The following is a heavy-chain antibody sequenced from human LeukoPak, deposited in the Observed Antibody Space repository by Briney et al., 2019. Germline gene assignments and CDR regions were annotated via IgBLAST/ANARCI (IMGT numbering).Heavy chain of an antibody. CDR3: ARELKRLWWYYGMDV. J-gene: IGHJ6*02. CDR2: IYYSGST. V-gene: IGHV4-30-4*01. D-gene: IGHD4/OR15-4a*01. Sequence: SETLSLTCTVSGGSISSGDYYWSWIRQPPGKGLEWIGYIYYSGSTYYNPSLKSRVTISVDTSRNQFSLKLSSVTAADTAVYYCARELKRLWWYYGMDVWGQGTTVTVSS. CDR1: GGSISSGDYY.